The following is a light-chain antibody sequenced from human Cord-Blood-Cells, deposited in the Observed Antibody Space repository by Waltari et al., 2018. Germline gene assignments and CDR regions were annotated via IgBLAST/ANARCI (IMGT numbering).Light chain of an antibody. V-gene: IGLV2-14*01. CDR1: RSDVGGYNY. J-gene: IGLJ2*01. Sequence: QSALTQPASASGSPGPSITISCTGTRSDVGGYNYVSWYQQHPGKAPKPVIYDVSNRPSGVSNRFSGSKSVNTASLTISGLQAEDEADYYCSSYTSSSTVVFGGGTKLTVL. CDR3: SSYTSSSTVV. CDR2: DVS.